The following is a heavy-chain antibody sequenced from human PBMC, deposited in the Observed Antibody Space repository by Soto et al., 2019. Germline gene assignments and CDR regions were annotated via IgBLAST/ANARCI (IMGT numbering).Heavy chain of an antibody. CDR3: ARGNYYDSSGYYSDSGFDP. CDR2: IYPGDSDT. D-gene: IGHD3-22*01. V-gene: IGHV5-51*01. Sequence: GESLKISCQGSGYHFTSYWIGWVRQMPGKGLEWMGIIYPGDSDTRYSTSFQGQVTISADKSISTAYLQWSSLKASDTAMYYCARGNYYDSSGYYSDSGFDPWGQGTLVTVSS. J-gene: IGHJ5*02. CDR1: GYHFTSYW.